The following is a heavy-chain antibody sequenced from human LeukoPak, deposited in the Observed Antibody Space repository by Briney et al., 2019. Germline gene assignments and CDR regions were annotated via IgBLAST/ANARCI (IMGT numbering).Heavy chain of an antibody. Sequence: RGGSLRLSCAASGFTFSSYEMNCVRRAPGGGREGVLYISSSGSTIYYEESVKGRFTTSRDNAKNSLYLQMNSLGAEDTAVYYCGRDAVLGSGSIDYWGQGVLVTVSS. D-gene: IGHD3-10*01. CDR2: ISSSGSTI. V-gene: IGHV3-48*03. CDR3: GRDAVLGSGSIDY. CDR1: GFTFSSYE. J-gene: IGHJ4*02.